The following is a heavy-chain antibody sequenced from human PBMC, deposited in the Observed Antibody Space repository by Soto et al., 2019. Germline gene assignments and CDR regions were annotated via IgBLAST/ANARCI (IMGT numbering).Heavy chain of an antibody. CDR3: AKDLDSGYSYSPPSGY. CDR2: ISYDGNNK. Sequence: QVQLVESGGGVVQPGRSLRLSCAASGFTFSTYGMHWVRQAPGKGLEWVAVISYDGNNKYYADSVKGRFTISRDNSKNTLYLQMNRLRAEDTAVYYCAKDLDSGYSYSPPSGYWGQGTLVTVSS. J-gene: IGHJ4*02. D-gene: IGHD5-18*01. CDR1: GFTFSTYG. V-gene: IGHV3-30*18.